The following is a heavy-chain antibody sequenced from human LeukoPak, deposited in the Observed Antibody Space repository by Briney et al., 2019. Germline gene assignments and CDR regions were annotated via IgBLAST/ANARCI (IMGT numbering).Heavy chain of an antibody. Sequence: GGSLRLSCAASGFTFSDYYMSWIRQAPGKGLEWVSYISSSGSTIYYADSVKGRFTISRDNAKDSLYLQMNSLRAEDTAVYYCARDILYYYDSSGYYDYWGQGTLVTVSS. J-gene: IGHJ4*02. V-gene: IGHV3-11*01. CDR3: ARDILYYYDSSGYYDY. CDR1: GFTFSDYY. CDR2: ISSSGSTI. D-gene: IGHD3-22*01.